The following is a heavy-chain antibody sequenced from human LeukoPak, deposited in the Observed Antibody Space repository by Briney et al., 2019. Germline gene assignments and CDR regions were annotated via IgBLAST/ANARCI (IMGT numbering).Heavy chain of an antibody. CDR3: AGGAGGAKGGGGAFDI. CDR1: GDSISSGDYY. CDR2: ISSSGST. Sequence: SQTLSLTCTVSGDSISSGDYYWSWIRQPAGKGLEWIGRISSSGSTNYNPSLKSRVTISVDTSKNQFSLKLSSVTAADTAVYYWAGGAGGAKGGGGAFDIWGQGTMVTVSS. V-gene: IGHV4-61*02. D-gene: IGHD3-16*01. J-gene: IGHJ3*02.